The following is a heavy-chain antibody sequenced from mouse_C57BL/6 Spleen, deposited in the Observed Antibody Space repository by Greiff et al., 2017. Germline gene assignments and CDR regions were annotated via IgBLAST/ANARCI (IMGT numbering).Heavy chain of an antibody. CDR1: GYTFTSYW. CDR3: ATYGNFAY. Sequence: QQSCKASGYTFTSYWMQWVKQRPGQGLEWIGEIDPSDSYTNYNQKFKGKATLTVDTSSSTAYMQLSSLTSEDSAVYYCATYGNFAYWGQGTLVTVSA. D-gene: IGHD2-1*01. V-gene: IGHV1-50*01. J-gene: IGHJ3*01. CDR2: IDPSDSYT.